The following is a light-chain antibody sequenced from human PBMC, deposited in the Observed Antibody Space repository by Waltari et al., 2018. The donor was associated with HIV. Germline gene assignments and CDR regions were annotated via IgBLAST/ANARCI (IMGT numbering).Light chain of an antibody. CDR1: QSLLHSNGYKY. J-gene: IGKJ2*01. Sequence: DIVMTQSPLSLPVPPGEPASISCRPSQSLLHSNGYKYLDWYLQKPGQSPHLLIYLGSNRASGVPDRFSGSGSGTDFTLKITRVEAEDVGVYYCMQALQTPYTFGQGTKLEIK. CDR2: LGS. CDR3: MQALQTPYT. V-gene: IGKV2-28*01.